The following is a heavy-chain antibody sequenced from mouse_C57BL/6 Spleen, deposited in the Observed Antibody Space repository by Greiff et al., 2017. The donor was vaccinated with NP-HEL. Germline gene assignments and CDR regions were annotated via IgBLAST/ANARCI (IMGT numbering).Heavy chain of an antibody. V-gene: IGHV1-61*01. CDR3: ARHYYDYPIDY. CDR1: GYTFTSYW. J-gene: IGHJ2*01. CDR2: IYPSDSET. D-gene: IGHD2-4*01. Sequence: QVQLQQPGAELVRPGSSVKLSCKASGYTFTSYWMDWVKQRPGQGLEWIGNIYPSDSETHYNQKFKDKATLTVDKSSSTAYMQLSSLTSEDSAVYYCARHYYDYPIDYWGQGTTLTVSS.